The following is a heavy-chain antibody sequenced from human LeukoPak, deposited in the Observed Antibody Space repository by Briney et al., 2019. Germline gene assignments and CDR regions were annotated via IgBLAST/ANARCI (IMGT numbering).Heavy chain of an antibody. CDR3: AKDRIVGATGLDY. D-gene: IGHD1-26*01. CDR1: GFTLSSHD. J-gene: IGHJ4*02. Sequence: GGPLRLSCAASGFTLSSHDMQWIRQAPGKGLELAPNLSYDGSNKYYADSVKGRFTISRDNSKNTLYLQTNSLRAEDTAVYYCAKDRIVGATGLDYWGQGTLVTVSS. V-gene: IGHV3-30*18. CDR2: LSYDGSNK.